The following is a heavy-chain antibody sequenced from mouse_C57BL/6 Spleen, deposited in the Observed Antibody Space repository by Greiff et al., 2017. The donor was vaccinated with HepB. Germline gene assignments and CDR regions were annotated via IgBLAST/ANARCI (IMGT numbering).Heavy chain of an antibody. J-gene: IGHJ4*01. CDR2: INPSSGYT. V-gene: IGHV1-4*01. CDR3: ARGGREMDY. CDR1: GYTFTSYT. Sequence: QVQLKESGAELARPGASVKMSCKASGYTFTSYTMHWVKQRPGQGLEWIGYINPSSGYTKYNQKFKDKATLTADKSSSTAYMQLSSLTSEDSAVYYCARGGREMDYWGQGTSVTVSS.